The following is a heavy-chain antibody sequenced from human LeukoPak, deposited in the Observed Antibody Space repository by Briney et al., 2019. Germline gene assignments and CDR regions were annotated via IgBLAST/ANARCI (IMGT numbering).Heavy chain of an antibody. CDR3: ARAAVPAAVGEGDYYGMDV. CDR2: IIPIFGTA. Sequence: SVKVSCKASGGTFSSYAISWVRQAPGQGLGWMGGIIPIFGTANYAQKFQGRVTITADESTSTAYMELSSLRSEDTAVYYCARAAVPAAVGEGDYYGMDVWGQGTTVTVSS. V-gene: IGHV1-69*13. J-gene: IGHJ6*02. D-gene: IGHD2-2*01. CDR1: GGTFSSYA.